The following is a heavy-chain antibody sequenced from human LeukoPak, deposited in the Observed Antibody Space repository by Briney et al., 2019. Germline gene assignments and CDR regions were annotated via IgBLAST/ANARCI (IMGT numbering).Heavy chain of an antibody. CDR3: ARACDGSCPRGDY. D-gene: IGHD2-15*01. J-gene: IGHJ4*02. V-gene: IGHV3-21*01. CDR2: ISSSFSYI. CDR1: GFMFSSYS. Sequence: GGSLRLSCAASGFMFSSYSTNWVRQAPGEGLEWVSSISSSFSYIYYADSVKGRFTISRDNAKNSLYLQMNSLRAEDTAVYYCARACDGSCPRGDYWGQGTLVTVSS.